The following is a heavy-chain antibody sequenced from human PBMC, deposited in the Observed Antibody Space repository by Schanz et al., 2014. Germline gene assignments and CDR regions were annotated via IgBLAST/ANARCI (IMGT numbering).Heavy chain of an antibody. CDR1: GFTFSSYA. V-gene: IGHV3-30*04. CDR3: ARAPSMGTTSVYYYGMDV. J-gene: IGHJ6*02. CDR2: ISYDGTNT. Sequence: QVQLVESGGGVVQPGRSLRLSCAASGFTFSSYALHWVRQAPVKGLEWVAVISYDGTNTHYADSVKGRFTISRDNSKRTLYLEMNSLRGEDTAAYYWARAPSMGTTSVYYYGMDVWGQGTTVTVSS. D-gene: IGHD4-17*01.